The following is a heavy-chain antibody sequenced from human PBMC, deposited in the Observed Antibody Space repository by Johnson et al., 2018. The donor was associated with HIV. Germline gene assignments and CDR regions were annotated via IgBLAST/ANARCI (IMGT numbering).Heavy chain of an antibody. D-gene: IGHD3-3*01. Sequence: QVQLVESGGGLVQPGRSLRLSCAASGFTFDDYVMHWVRQAPGKGLEWVAVISYDGSNKYYADSVKGRFTISRDNSKNTLYLEMNSLRSEDTAVYYCATDYNFWSGRPDSFDVWGQGTMVTVSS. CDR2: ISYDGSNK. V-gene: IGHV3-30*03. CDR1: GFTFDDYV. J-gene: IGHJ3*01. CDR3: ATDYNFWSGRPDSFDV.